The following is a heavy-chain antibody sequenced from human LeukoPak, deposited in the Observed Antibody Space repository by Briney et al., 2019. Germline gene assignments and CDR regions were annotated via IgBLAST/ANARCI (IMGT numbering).Heavy chain of an antibody. CDR1: GGSISIFY. V-gene: IGHV4-59*01. Sequence: SETLSLTCTVSGGSISIFYWSWIRQPPGKGLEWIGDIYYSGTTNYNPSLKSRLTISLDTSKNQFSLRLTSVTAADTAVYYCARIDAVAATPTSFDYWGQGTLVTVPS. D-gene: IGHD6-19*01. CDR3: ARIDAVAATPTSFDY. J-gene: IGHJ4*02. CDR2: IYYSGTT.